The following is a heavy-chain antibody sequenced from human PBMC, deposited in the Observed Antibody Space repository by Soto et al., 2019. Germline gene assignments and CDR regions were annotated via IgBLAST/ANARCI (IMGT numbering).Heavy chain of an antibody. D-gene: IGHD6-13*01. CDR2: IYYSGST. J-gene: IGHJ3*02. Sequence: PSETLSLTCTVSGGSISSYYWSWIRQPPGKGLEWIGYIYYSGSTNYNPSLKSRVTISVDTSKNQFSLKLSSVTAADTAVYYCARRRWRHVGIAAADDAFDIWGQGTMVNVS. CDR3: ARRRWRHVGIAAADDAFDI. CDR1: GGSISSYY. V-gene: IGHV4-59*08.